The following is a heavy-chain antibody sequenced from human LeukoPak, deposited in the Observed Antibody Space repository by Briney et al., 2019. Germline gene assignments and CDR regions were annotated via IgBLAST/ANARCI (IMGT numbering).Heavy chain of an antibody. CDR3: ARSYSSSPGAFDI. J-gene: IGHJ3*02. Sequence: SETLPLTCTASSGSISSSSYYWGWIRQPPGRGLEWIGSIYYSGSTYYNPSLKSRVTIAVDTSKNQFSLKLRSVPAADTAVYYCARSYSSSPGAFDIWGQGTMVTVSS. CDR1: SGSISSSSYY. D-gene: IGHD6-6*01. CDR2: IYYSGST. V-gene: IGHV4-39*01.